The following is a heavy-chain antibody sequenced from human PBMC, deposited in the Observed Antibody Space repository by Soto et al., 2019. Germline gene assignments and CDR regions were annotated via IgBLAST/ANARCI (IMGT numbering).Heavy chain of an antibody. CDR3: ARDIQADGDKRAQASERGDY. CDR2: IYHSGST. J-gene: IGHJ4*02. CDR1: GGSISSSNW. D-gene: IGHD2-21*02. V-gene: IGHV4-4*02. Sequence: PSESLSLTCAVSGGSISSSNWWSWVRQHPGKGLGWIGEIYHSGSTNYNPSLKSRVTIAVDQSKNQFSLKLSSVTAADTAVYYCARDIQADGDKRAQASERGDYWGQGTLVTVSS.